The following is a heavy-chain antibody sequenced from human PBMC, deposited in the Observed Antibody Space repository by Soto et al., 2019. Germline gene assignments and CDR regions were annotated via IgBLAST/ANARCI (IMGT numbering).Heavy chain of an antibody. CDR2: IYYSGST. J-gene: IGHJ5*02. CDR1: GGSISSSSYY. V-gene: IGHV4-39*01. Sequence: SETLSLTCTVSGGSISSSSYYWGWIRQPPGKGLEWIGSIYYSGSTYYNPSLKSRVTISVDTSKNQLSLKLSSVTAADTAVYYCARHRGYCSSTSCYGEDWFDPWGQGTLVTVSS. CDR3: ARHRGYCSSTSCYGEDWFDP. D-gene: IGHD2-2*01.